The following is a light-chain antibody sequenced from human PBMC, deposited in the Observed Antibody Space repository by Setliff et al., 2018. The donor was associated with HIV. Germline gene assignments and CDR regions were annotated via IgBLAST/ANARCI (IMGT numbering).Light chain of an antibody. CDR2: RNN. J-gene: IGLJ1*01. Sequence: QSVLTQPPSASATPGQRVTISCSGSSSNIGRNYVYWYQQLPGKAPQLLIYRNNQRPSGVPDRFSGSKSGTSASLAISGLRSEDEADYYCSSYTSSSTYVFGTGTKVTV. V-gene: IGLV1-47*01. CDR1: SSNIGRNY. CDR3: SSYTSSSTYV.